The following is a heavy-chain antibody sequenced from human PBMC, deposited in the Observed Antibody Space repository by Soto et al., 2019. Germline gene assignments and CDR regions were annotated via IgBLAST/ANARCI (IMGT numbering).Heavy chain of an antibody. V-gene: IGHV3-33*01. Sequence: QVQLVESGGGVVQPGRSLRLSCAASGFTFSSYGMHWVRQAPGKGLEWVVVIWYDGSNKYYADSVKGRFTISRDNSKNTLYLQMNSLRAEDTAVYYCARDGYYDFWSGYGYYYGMDVWGQGTTVTVSS. J-gene: IGHJ6*02. CDR2: IWYDGSNK. CDR3: ARDGYYDFWSGYGYYYGMDV. CDR1: GFTFSSYG. D-gene: IGHD3-3*01.